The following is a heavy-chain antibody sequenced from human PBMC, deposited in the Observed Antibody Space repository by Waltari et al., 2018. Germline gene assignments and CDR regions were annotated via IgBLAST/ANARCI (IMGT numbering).Heavy chain of an antibody. V-gene: IGHV3-23*04. Sequence: EVQLVESGGCVVQSGESLRLSCAASGFSFSNFAMSWVRQVPGKGLEWVSSITGSADNTYDAQAVRGRFTISRDNSKNTLYLQMDGLRAEDTAIYYCAKVPYDNFWTGYFFFDLWGQGAQVTVSS. CDR1: GFSFSNFA. J-gene: IGHJ1*01. CDR3: AKVPYDNFWTGYFFFDL. CDR2: ITGSADNT. D-gene: IGHD3-3*01.